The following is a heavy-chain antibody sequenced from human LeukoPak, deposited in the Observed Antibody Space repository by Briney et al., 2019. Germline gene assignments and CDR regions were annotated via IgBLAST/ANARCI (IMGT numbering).Heavy chain of an antibody. Sequence: ASVKVSCKASGYTFTDYYMHWVRQAPGQGLEWLGWINPNSGASDYAQKFQGRVTMTRDTSISTAYMELSRLRSDDTAVYYCARVGKTGYSSGFDYWGQGTLVTVSS. J-gene: IGHJ4*02. CDR2: INPNSGAS. CDR3: ARVGKTGYSSGFDY. D-gene: IGHD6-19*01. V-gene: IGHV1-2*02. CDR1: GYTFTDYY.